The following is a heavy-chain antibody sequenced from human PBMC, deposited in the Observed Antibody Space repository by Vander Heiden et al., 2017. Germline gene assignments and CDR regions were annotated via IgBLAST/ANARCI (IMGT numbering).Heavy chain of an antibody. V-gene: IGHV3-33*01. CDR1: GFTFSSYG. J-gene: IGHJ4*02. D-gene: IGHD2-21*01. CDR3: ARGCGVACYYIDS. Sequence: QVHLVESGGGVVQPGRSLRLSCAASGFTFSSYGMHWVRQAPGKGREWLAIIWNDGSDQRYADFVKGRFTISRDNSKNTLYLQMNSLRDEDTATYYCARGCGVACYYIDSWGQGTLVTVSS. CDR2: IWNDGSDQ.